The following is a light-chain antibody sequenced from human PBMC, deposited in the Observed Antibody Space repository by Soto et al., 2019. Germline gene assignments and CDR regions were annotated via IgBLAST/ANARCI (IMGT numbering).Light chain of an antibody. J-gene: IGKJ3*01. CDR2: GAS. CDR1: QTVTSYY. CDR3: QQYTSSPDNP. V-gene: IGKV3-20*01. Sequence: EIVLTQSPRTLSLSPGERATLSCRASQTVTSYYLAWYQQKPGQAPRLLIYGASSRATGIPDRFSGSGSGTDFTLTISRLEPEDFAVYYCQQYTSSPDNPFGPGTKVDIK.